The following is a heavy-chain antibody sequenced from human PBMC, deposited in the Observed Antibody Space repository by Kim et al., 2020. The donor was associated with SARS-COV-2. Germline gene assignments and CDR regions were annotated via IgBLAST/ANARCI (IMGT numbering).Heavy chain of an antibody. D-gene: IGHD6-13*01. V-gene: IGHV1-69*13. J-gene: IGHJ6*02. CDR3: ARVISTAFSGYSSSWSPYYYYGMDV. CDR2: IIPIFGTA. CDR1: GGTFSSYA. Sequence: SVKVSCKASGGTFSSYAISWVRQAPGQGLEWMGGIIPIFGTANYAQKFQGRVTITADESTSTAYMELSSLRSEDTAVYYCARVISTAFSGYSSSWSPYYYYGMDVWGQGTTVTVSS.